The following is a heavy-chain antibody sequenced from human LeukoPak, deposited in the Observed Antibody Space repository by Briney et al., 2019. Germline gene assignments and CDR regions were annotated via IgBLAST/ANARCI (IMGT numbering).Heavy chain of an antibody. J-gene: IGHJ4*02. CDR1: GFIVSTDY. CDR3: ARGLVDTAMVFDY. CDR2: IYSGGNT. D-gene: IGHD5-18*01. Sequence: PGGSLRLSCAASGFIVSTDYMSWVRQAPGKGLEWVSVIYSGGNTYYADSVKGRFTISRDNSKNTLYLQMNSLRAEDTAVYYCARGLVDTAMVFDYWGQGTLVTVSS. V-gene: IGHV3-53*01.